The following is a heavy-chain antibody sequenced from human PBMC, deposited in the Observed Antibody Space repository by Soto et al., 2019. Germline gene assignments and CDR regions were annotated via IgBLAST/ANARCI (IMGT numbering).Heavy chain of an antibody. CDR2: IYSGGST. Sequence: GGSLRLSCAASGFTVSSNYMSWVRQAPGKGLEWVSVIYSGGSTYYADSVKGRFTISRDNSKNTLYLQMNSLRAEDTAVYYCARSYCSSTSCYGGYYYYGMDVWGQGTTVTVSS. V-gene: IGHV3-53*01. D-gene: IGHD2-2*01. J-gene: IGHJ6*02. CDR1: GFTVSSNY. CDR3: ARSYCSSTSCYGGYYYYGMDV.